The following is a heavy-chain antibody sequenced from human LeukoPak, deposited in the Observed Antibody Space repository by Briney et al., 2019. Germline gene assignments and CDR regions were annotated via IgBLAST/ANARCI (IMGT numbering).Heavy chain of an antibody. CDR3: AKEDHSYYDSSAYTDS. CDR1: GFTVSSNY. D-gene: IGHD3-22*01. V-gene: IGHV3-66*01. Sequence: GGSLRLSCAASGFTVSSNYMSWVRQAPGKGLEWVSVIYSGGSTYYADSVKGRFTISRDNSKNTLYIQMNSLRAEDTALYYCAKEDHSYYDSSAYTDSWGQGTLVTVSS. CDR2: IYSGGST. J-gene: IGHJ5*01.